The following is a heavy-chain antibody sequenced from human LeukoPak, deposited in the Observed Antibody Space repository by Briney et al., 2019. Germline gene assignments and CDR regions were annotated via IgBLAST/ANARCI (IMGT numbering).Heavy chain of an antibody. CDR3: ARGAADRNNYYYYIDV. CDR2: INHTGTT. D-gene: IGHD1/OR15-1a*01. CDR1: GGSFNTYY. V-gene: IGHV4-34*01. J-gene: IGHJ6*03. Sequence: SETLSLTCAVYGGSFNTYYWNWIRQSPGKGLEWIGEINHTGTTNYNPSLKSRFTISVDTSKNQFSLKLTSVTAADTAVYYCARGAADRNNYYYYIDVWGKGTTVTVSS.